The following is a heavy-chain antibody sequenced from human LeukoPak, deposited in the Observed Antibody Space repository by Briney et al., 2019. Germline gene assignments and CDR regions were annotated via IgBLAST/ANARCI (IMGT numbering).Heavy chain of an antibody. Sequence: SETLSLTCTVSGGSISSYYWSWIRQPPGKGLEWIGYIYYSGSTNYNPSLKSRVTISVDTSENQFSLKLSSVTAADTAVYYCARGGTMVRGVITRFDYWGQGTLVTVSS. D-gene: IGHD3-10*01. CDR1: GGSISSYY. CDR3: ARGGTMVRGVITRFDY. CDR2: IYYSGST. J-gene: IGHJ4*02. V-gene: IGHV4-59*01.